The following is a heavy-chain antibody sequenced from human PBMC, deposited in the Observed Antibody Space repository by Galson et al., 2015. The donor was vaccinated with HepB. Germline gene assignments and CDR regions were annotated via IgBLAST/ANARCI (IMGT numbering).Heavy chain of an antibody. V-gene: IGHV3-74*01. CDR1: GFSLSFYW. J-gene: IGHJ4*02. D-gene: IGHD1-26*01. Sequence: SLRLSCAASGFSLSFYWMHWVRQAPGKGLVWVSHISSDGSITNYADSVKGRFTISRDNADNTLYLQMHSLRAEDTAVYYCARVPVGGNRQFDYWGQGTLVTVSS. CDR3: ARVPVGGNRQFDY. CDR2: ISSDGSIT.